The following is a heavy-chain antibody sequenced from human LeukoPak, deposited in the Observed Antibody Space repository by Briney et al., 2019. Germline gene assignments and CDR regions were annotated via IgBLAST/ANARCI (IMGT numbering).Heavy chain of an antibody. CDR3: ARDRDSYGTFDY. J-gene: IGHJ4*02. Sequence: ASVKVSCKASGYTFTGYYMHWVRQAPGQGLEWMGWISAYNGNTNYAQKLQGRVTMTTDTSTSTAYMELRSLRSDDTAVYYCARDRDSYGTFDYWGQGTLVTVSS. D-gene: IGHD5-18*01. CDR1: GYTFTGYY. CDR2: ISAYNGNT. V-gene: IGHV1-18*04.